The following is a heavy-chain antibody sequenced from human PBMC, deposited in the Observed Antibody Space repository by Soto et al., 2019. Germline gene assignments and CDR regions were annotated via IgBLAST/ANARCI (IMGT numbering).Heavy chain of an antibody. D-gene: IGHD2-2*01. CDR1: GCTFTSYY. CDR3: ARGGEVPAAPGDY. V-gene: IGHV1-46*01. Sequence: QVQLVQSGAEVKKPGASVKVSCKASGCTFTSYYIHWVRQAPGQGLEWMGIINPSGGGTSYAQKFQDRVTMTRDTSTSTAYMELSSLRSEVTAVYYCARGGEVPAAPGDYWGQGPLVTVSS. J-gene: IGHJ4*02. CDR2: INPSGGGT.